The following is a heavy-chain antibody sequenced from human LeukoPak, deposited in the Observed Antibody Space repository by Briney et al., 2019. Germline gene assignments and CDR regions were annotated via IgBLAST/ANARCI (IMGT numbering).Heavy chain of an antibody. V-gene: IGHV3-49*04. CDR2: IRSETYGVTP. Sequence: PGGSLRLSCSTSGFTFSDYAMTWVRQAPGEGLEWVGLIRSETYGVTPEYAASVRGRFTISRDDSQGIAYLQMNSLKTEDTAVYYCARSITSYGWKYYFDCWGQGTLVTVSS. CDR3: ARSITSYGWKYYFDC. CDR1: GFTFSDYA. J-gene: IGHJ4*02. D-gene: IGHD5-18*01.